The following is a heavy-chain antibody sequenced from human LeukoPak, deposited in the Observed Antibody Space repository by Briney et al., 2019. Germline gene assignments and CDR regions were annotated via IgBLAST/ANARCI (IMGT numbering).Heavy chain of an antibody. J-gene: IGHJ5*02. CDR3: AKDGCRITSCHVWVDP. Sequence: GRSLRLSCSASGFTFSSYAMHWVRQAPGKGLEWVAVISYDGSNKYFADSVKGRFTISRDNSKNTLYLQMNGLRAEDTAVYYCAKDGCRITSCHVWVDPWGQGTLVTVSS. CDR2: ISYDGSNK. D-gene: IGHD2-2*01. V-gene: IGHV3-30*18. CDR1: GFTFSSYA.